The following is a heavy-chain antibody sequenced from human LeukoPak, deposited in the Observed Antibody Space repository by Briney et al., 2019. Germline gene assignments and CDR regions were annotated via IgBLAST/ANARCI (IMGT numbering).Heavy chain of an antibody. CDR2: ISGGGTGT. J-gene: IGHJ5*02. CDR3: AKNSVATAPFS. V-gene: IGHV3-23*01. D-gene: IGHD5-12*01. CDR1: GFIFSSYG. Sequence: PGGSLRLSCAASGFIFSSYGMSWVRQAPGKGLEWVSGISGGGTGTDYADFVRGRFTISRDNSYNTVYLQMNSLRAEDTAVYYCAKNSVATAPFSWGVGTLVTVSS.